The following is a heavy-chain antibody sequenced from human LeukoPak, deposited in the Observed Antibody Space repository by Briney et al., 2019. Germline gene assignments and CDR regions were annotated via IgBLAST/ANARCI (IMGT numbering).Heavy chain of an antibody. J-gene: IGHJ6*04. CDR3: ARDTTTRTYYGMDV. CDR2: IIPIFGTA. CDR1: GGTFSSYA. D-gene: IGHD1-14*01. Sequence: SVKVSCKASGGTFSSYAISWVRQAPGQGHEWMGGIIPIFGTANYAQKFQGRVTITADRSTSTAYMELSSLRSGDTAIYYCARDTTTRTYYGMDVWGKGTTVTVSS. V-gene: IGHV1-69*06.